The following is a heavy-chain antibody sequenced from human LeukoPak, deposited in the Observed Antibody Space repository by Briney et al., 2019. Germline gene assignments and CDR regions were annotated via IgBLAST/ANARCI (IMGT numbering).Heavy chain of an antibody. CDR1: GFTFNDYG. V-gene: IGHV3-20*04. Sequence: GGSLRLSCAASGFTFNDYGMSWVRQAPGKGLEWVSAINWNGGSTGHADSVRGRFTISRANAENSLYLQMNSLRAEDTALYYCVRCSRSDTSCYSDFDIWGQGTMVTVSS. J-gene: IGHJ3*02. D-gene: IGHD2-2*02. CDR3: VRCSRSDTSCYSDFDI. CDR2: INWNGGST.